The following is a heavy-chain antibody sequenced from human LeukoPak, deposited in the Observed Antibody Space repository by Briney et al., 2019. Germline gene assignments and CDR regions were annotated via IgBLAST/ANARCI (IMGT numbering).Heavy chain of an antibody. D-gene: IGHD3-9*01. J-gene: IGHJ4*02. CDR3: AKWGDYDVLTGYYVSDY. CDR2: ITGSGGNT. V-gene: IGHV3-23*01. Sequence: GGSLRLSCAASGFTFSNYAMSWVRQAPGKGLEWVSAITGSGGNTYYADSVKGRFTISRDNSKNTVLLQMNSLRAEDTAVYYCAKWGDYDVLTGYYVSDYWGQGTLVTVSS. CDR1: GFTFSNYA.